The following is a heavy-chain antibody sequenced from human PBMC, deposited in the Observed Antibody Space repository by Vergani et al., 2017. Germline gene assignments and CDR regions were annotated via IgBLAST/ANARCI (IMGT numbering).Heavy chain of an antibody. Sequence: QVQLVQSGAEVKKPGASVKVSCKASGYTFTSYAMHWVRQAPGKRLEWMGWINAGNGNTKYSQKFQGRVTITRDTSASTAYMELSSLRSEDTAVYYCARSGYDFWSGYYPYFDYWGQGTLVTISS. D-gene: IGHD3-3*01. J-gene: IGHJ4*02. CDR2: INAGNGNT. V-gene: IGHV1-3*01. CDR3: ARSGYDFWSGYYPYFDY. CDR1: GYTFTSYA.